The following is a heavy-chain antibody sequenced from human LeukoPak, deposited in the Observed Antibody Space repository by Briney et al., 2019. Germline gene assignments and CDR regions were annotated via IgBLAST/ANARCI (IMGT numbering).Heavy chain of an antibody. J-gene: IGHJ4*02. Sequence: GASVKVSCKASGYTFTSYGISWVRQAPGQGLEWMGWISAYNGNTNYAQKLQGRVTMTTDTSTSTAYMELRSLRSDDTAVYYCAGSGRWEEATDAVDYWGQGTLVTVSS. V-gene: IGHV1-18*01. CDR1: GYTFTSYG. D-gene: IGHD4-23*01. CDR2: ISAYNGNT. CDR3: AGSGRWEEATDAVDY.